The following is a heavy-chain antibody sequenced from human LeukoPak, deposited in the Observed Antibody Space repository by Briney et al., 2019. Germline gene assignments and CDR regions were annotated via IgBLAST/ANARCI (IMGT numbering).Heavy chain of an antibody. J-gene: IGHJ4*02. Sequence: PSETLSLTCAVSGVPFSNHYWSWVRQSPRQGLEWIGEINHSGYTNYNPSLKSRVTMSIDTSTNQFSLRLTSVTAADTGVYYCTRAVAGHPDWGQGTLVTVSS. CDR2: INHSGYT. D-gene: IGHD5-12*01. V-gene: IGHV4-34*01. CDR1: GVPFSNHY. CDR3: TRAVAGHPD.